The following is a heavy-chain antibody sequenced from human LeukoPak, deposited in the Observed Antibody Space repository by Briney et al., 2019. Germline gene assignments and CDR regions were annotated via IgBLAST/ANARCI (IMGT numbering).Heavy chain of an antibody. CDR2: ISDSGGNT. J-gene: IGHJ6*03. CDR1: GFTFRTYA. V-gene: IGHV3-23*01. D-gene: IGHD6-6*01. CDR3: TRDSGSSNHYYYYMDV. Sequence: GGSLRLSCAASGFTFRTYAMSWFRQGPGKGLEWVSGISDSGGNTYYADSVKGRFTISRDNSKNTLHLQMNSLRAEAMAVYYCTRDSGSSNHYYYYMDVWGKGTTVTVSS.